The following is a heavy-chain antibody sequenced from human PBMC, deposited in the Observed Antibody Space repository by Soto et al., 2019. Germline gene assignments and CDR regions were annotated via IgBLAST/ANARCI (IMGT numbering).Heavy chain of an antibody. Sequence: GGSLRLSCAASGFTFSSYGMHWVRQAPGKGLEWVAVIWYDGSNKYYADSVKGRFTISRDNSKNTLYLQMNSLRAKDTAVYYCARGSGWYDEGDYYYYGMDVWGQGTTVTVSS. CDR1: GFTFSSYG. D-gene: IGHD6-19*01. CDR3: ARGSGWYDEGDYYYYGMDV. J-gene: IGHJ6*02. V-gene: IGHV3-33*01. CDR2: IWYDGSNK.